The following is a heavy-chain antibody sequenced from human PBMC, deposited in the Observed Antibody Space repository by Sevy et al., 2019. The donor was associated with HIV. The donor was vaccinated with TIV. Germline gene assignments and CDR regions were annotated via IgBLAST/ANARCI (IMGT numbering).Heavy chain of an antibody. Sequence: SETLSLTCTVYGGSFSADYWTWIRQPPGKGLEWIGEINHNGSTNYNPSPKSRVTISLDTSKNQSSLRLTSVTAADTAVFYCARGYDAGPLIYWGHGTLVTVSS. CDR2: INHNGST. V-gene: IGHV4-34*01. J-gene: IGHJ4*01. CDR3: ARGYDAGPLIY. CDR1: GGSFSADY. D-gene: IGHD3-22*01.